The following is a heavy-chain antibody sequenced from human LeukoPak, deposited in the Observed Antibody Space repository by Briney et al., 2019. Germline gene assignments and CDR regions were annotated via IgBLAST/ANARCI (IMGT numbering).Heavy chain of an antibody. CDR3: ARDRGGYPAAGQPLDI. CDR2: IKQDGSER. Sequence: GGSPRLSCAASGFTFSSYWMNWVRQAPGKGLEWVANIKQDGSERNYVDSVKGRFTISRDNAKKSLYLQINSLRGEDTAVYYCARDRGGYPAAGQPLDIWGQGTMVTASS. CDR1: GFTFSSYW. V-gene: IGHV3-7*01. D-gene: IGHD1-26*01. J-gene: IGHJ3*02.